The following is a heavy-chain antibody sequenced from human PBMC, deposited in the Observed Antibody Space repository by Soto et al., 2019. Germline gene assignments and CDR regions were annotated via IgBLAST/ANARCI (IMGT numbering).Heavy chain of an antibody. D-gene: IGHD2-21*02. CDR2: IWYDGSNK. CDR3: ARESYCGGDCYSFFDY. V-gene: IGHV3-33*01. J-gene: IGHJ4*02. Sequence: GGSLRLSCAASGFTFISYGMHWVRQAPGKGLEWVAVIWYDGSNKYYADSVKGRFTISRDNSKNTLYLQMNSLRAEDTAVYYCARESYCGGDCYSFFDYWGQGT. CDR1: GFTFISYG.